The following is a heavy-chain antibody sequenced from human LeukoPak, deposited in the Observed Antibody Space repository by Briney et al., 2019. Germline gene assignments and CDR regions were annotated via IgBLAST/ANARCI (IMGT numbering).Heavy chain of an antibody. Sequence: GGSQRLSCAASGFTFSSYAMHWVRQAPGKGLEWVAVISYDGSNKYYADSVKGRFTISRDNSKNTLYLQMNSLRAEDTAVYYCARADYYDSSGYPDYWGQGTLVTVSS. CDR3: ARADYYDSSGYPDY. V-gene: IGHV3-30*01. D-gene: IGHD3-22*01. J-gene: IGHJ4*02. CDR2: ISYDGSNK. CDR1: GFTFSSYA.